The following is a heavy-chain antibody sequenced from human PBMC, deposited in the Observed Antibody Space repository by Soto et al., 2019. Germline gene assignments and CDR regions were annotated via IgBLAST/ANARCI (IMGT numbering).Heavy chain of an antibody. V-gene: IGHV1-18*01. J-gene: IGHJ4*02. Sequence: QVQLVQSGVEVKMPGASVKLSCKTYGYAFTNYGVTWVRQVSGQGLEWIGWVSGYNRNTNYAQKFEDRVIMTTDTSTDTAHMERRSLRSDEAGIYYCARERQWEPVIYWGRGTGLTVSP. CDR2: VSGYNRNT. CDR3: ARERQWEPVIY. D-gene: IGHD1-26*01. CDR1: GYAFTNYG.